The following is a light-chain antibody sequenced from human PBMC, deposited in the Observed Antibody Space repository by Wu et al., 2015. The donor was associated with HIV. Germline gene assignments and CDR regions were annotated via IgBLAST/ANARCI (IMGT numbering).Light chain of an antibody. J-gene: IGKJ4*01. CDR1: QSVAKN. Sequence: DIELTQSPATLSVSPGERVTLSCRASQSVAKNLAWYQQKPGQSPRLLIYGVSSRATGVPGRFSGSGSGADFSLIINRLEPEDVGVYYCQQYHSSPLTFGGGTRVAIQ. CDR2: GVS. V-gene: IGKV3-20*01. CDR3: QQYHSSPLT.